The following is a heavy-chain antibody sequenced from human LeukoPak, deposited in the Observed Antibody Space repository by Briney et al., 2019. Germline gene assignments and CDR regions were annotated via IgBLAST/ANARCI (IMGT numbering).Heavy chain of an antibody. CDR2: IYPGDSDT. CDR3: ATTSSIAAPGYFDY. V-gene: IGHV5-51*01. Sequence: KDGESLKISCKGSGYSFTSYWIGWVRQMPGKGLEWMGIIYPGDSDTRYSPSFQGQVTISADKSISTAYLQWSSLRASDTAMYYCATTSSIAAPGYFDYWGQGTLVTVSS. CDR1: GYSFTSYW. J-gene: IGHJ4*02. D-gene: IGHD6-6*01.